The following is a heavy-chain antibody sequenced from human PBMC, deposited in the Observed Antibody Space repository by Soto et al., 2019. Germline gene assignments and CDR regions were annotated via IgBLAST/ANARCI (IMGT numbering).Heavy chain of an antibody. CDR2: IDWDDDK. CDR1: GFSLSTSGLG. V-gene: IGHV2-5*02. Sequence: QITLKESGPTLVKPTQTLTLTCTFSGFSLSTSGLGVGWIRQPPGKALEWLALIDWDDDKRYSPSLKGRLTLTKDTSKNQVVLTRTNMDPVDTATYYGAHVGVVVDHDAFDIWGRGTMVTVSS. D-gene: IGHD2-15*01. J-gene: IGHJ3*02. CDR3: AHVGVVVDHDAFDI.